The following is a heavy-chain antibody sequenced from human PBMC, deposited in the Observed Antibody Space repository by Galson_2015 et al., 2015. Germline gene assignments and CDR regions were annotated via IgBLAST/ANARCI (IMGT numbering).Heavy chain of an antibody. Sequence: SVKVSCKASGYTFSNYHIHWVRQAPGQGLEWMGIVTPGSGAKSYAEKFQGRVTMTGDMSTTTAFLELSSLRSDDTALYYCARETFATGYGVHRGQGTLVTVAS. CDR3: ARETFATGYGVH. V-gene: IGHV1-46*01. CDR2: VTPGSGAK. D-gene: IGHD4-17*01. J-gene: IGHJ4*02. CDR1: GYTFSNYH.